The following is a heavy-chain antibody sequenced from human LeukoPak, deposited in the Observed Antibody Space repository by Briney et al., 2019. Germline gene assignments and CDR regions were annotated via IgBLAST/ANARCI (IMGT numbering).Heavy chain of an antibody. J-gene: IGHJ4*02. CDR1: GFTFSSYA. CDR2: ISGSGGST. D-gene: IGHD2-21*01. CDR3: ARAPVTSCRGAYCYPFDY. Sequence: GGSLRLSCAASGFTFSSYAMSWVRQAPGKGLEWVSAISGSGGSTYYADSVKGRSTISRDNSKNTLYLQMNSLRVEDAAVYYCARAPVTSCRGAYCYPFDYWGQGTLVTVSS. V-gene: IGHV3-23*01.